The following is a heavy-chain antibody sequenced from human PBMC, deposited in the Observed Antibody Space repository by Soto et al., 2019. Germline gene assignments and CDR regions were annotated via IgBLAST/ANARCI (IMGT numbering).Heavy chain of an antibody. Sequence: PVGSLRLSCAASGFTFSRYGMNWLRQAPGKGLEWVASISSSTSYVYYADSVKGRFSTSRDNAKNILYLETYALRSEDTAIYYCARDPSEGRVGNWFESWGQGTLVTVSS. J-gene: IGHJ5*01. CDR1: GFTFSRYG. CDR2: ISSSTSYV. V-gene: IGHV3-21*06. CDR3: ARDPSEGRVGNWFES.